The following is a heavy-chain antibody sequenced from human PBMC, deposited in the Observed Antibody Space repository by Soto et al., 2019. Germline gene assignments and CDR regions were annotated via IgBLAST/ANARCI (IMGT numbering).Heavy chain of an antibody. CDR1: GGTFSSYA. J-gene: IGHJ6*02. CDR3: ERDMSITTRPDYYYGMDV. CDR2: ISPIFGTA. V-gene: IGHV1-69*13. Sequence: SVKVSCKASGGTFSSYAISWVRQAPGQGLEWMGGISPIFGTANYAQKFQGRVTITADESTSTAYMELGRLTSDDAAVYYCERDMSITTRPDYYYGMDVWGQGTTVTVSS. D-gene: IGHD6-6*01.